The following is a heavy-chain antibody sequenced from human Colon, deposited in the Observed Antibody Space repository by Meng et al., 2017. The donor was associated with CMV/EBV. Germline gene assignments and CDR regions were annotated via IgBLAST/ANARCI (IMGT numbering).Heavy chain of an antibody. J-gene: IGHJ3*02. V-gene: IGHV3-23*01. CDR3: ARDGPSCGGDCYSDAFEI. D-gene: IGHD2-21*01. Sequence: GESLKISCAASGFTLRNSAMAWVRQAPGKGLEWVSSISGSGSTTNYAVSVKGRFTISRDTSKNTVWLQMNSLRTDDTALYYCARDGPSCGGDCYSDAFEIWGQGTMVTVSS. CDR2: ISGSGSTT. CDR1: GFTLRNSA.